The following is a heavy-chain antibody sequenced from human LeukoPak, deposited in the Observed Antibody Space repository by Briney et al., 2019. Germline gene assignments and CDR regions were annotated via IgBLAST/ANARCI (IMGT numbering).Heavy chain of an antibody. CDR3: ARGALVDDYYYNMDV. CDR1: GGSISSSSYY. D-gene: IGHD4/OR15-4a*01. CDR2: IYYSGST. Sequence: SATLSLTCTVSGGSISSSSYYWGWIRQPPGKGLEWIGSIYYSGSTYYNPSLKSRVTTSVDTSKNQFSLKLSSVTAADTAVYYFARGALVDDYYYNMDVWGKGTTVTISS. J-gene: IGHJ6*03. V-gene: IGHV4-39*01.